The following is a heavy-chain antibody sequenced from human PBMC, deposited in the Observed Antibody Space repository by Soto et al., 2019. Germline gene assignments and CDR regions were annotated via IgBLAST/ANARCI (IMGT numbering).Heavy chain of an antibody. CDR3: ARLMGTSFDL. CDR2: ARNKVHSYTT. CDR1: GFIFNDHF. J-gene: IGHJ4*02. D-gene: IGHD2-8*01. V-gene: IGHV3-72*01. Sequence: PGGSLRLSCAASGFIFNDHFMDWVRQAPGKGLEWVGRARNKVHSYTTAYAASVRGRFTISRDDSKNSLYLQLNSLETEDTAVYFCARLMGTSFDLWGQGALVTVSS.